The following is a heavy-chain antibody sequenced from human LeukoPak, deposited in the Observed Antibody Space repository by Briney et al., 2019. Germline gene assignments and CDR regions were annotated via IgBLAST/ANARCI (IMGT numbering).Heavy chain of an antibody. CDR2: INQDGTEK. D-gene: IGHD1-1*01. J-gene: IGHJ4*02. CDR1: GFRVSSYW. V-gene: IGHV3-7*01. CDR3: ARDGMPFDW. Sequence: GGSLRLFYAASGFRVSSYWMSWVRQAPGKGLEWVANINQDGTEKYYVDSVKGRFTISRDNAKNSLSLQMNSLRVEDTAVYYCARDGMPFDWWGQGNLVTVSS.